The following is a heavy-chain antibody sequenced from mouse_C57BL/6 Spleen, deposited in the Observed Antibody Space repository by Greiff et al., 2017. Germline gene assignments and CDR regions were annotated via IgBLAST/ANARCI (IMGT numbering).Heavy chain of an antibody. CDR3: ARAFSIPGAWFAY. CDR1: GFTFSSYA. Sequence: EVQGVESGGGLVKPGGSLKLSCAASGFTFSSYAMSWVRQTPEKRLEWVATISDGGSYTYYPDNVKGRFTISRDNAKNNLYLQMSHLKSEATAMYYCARAFSIPGAWFAYWGQGTLVTVSA. CDR2: ISDGGSYT. V-gene: IGHV5-4*01. D-gene: IGHD2-12*01. J-gene: IGHJ3*01.